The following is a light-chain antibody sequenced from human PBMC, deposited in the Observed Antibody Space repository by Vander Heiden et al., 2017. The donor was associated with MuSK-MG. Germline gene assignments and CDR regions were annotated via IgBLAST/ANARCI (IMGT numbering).Light chain of an antibody. CDR1: QSVLYSSNNKNY. Sequence: VMTQPPDSLAVSLGERATINCKSSQSVLYSSNNKNYLAWSQQKPGQPPKLLIYWASTRESGVPDRFSGSGSGTDFTLTISSLQAEDGAVYYCQQYYSAPPTFGGGTKVEIK. CDR3: QQYYSAPPT. V-gene: IGKV4-1*01. CDR2: WAS. J-gene: IGKJ4*01.